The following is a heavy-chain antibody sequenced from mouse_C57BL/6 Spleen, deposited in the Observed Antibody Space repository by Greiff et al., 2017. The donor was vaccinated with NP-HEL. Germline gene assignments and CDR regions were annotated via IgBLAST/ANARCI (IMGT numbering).Heavy chain of an antibody. CDR2: ISDGGSYT. CDR3: ARDRSRGTFDY. V-gene: IGHV5-4*01. D-gene: IGHD3-3*01. J-gene: IGHJ2*01. CDR1: GFTFSSYA. Sequence: EVQGVESGGGLVKPGGSLKLSCAASGFTFSSYAMSWVRQTPEKRLEWVATISDGGSYTYYPDNVKGRFTISRDNAKNNLYLQMSHRKSEDTAMYYGARDRSRGTFDYWGQGTTLTVSS.